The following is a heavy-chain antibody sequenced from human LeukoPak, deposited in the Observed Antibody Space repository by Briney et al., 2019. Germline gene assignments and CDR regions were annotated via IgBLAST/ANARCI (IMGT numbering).Heavy chain of an antibody. D-gene: IGHD2-21*01. J-gene: IGHJ4*02. CDR2: ISSSSSYI. CDR3: ARGAPHFIVVVIAPFDY. CDR1: GFTFDDYG. Sequence: PGGSLRLSCAASGFTFDDYGMNWVRQAPGKGLEWVSSISSSSSYIYYADSVKGRFTISRDNAKNSLYLQMNSLRAEDTAVYYCARGAPHFIVVVIAPFDYWGQGTLVTVSS. V-gene: IGHV3-21*01.